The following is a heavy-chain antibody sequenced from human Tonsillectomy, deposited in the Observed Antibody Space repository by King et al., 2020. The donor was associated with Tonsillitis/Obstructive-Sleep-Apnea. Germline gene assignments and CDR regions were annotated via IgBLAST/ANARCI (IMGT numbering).Heavy chain of an antibody. CDR3: TTAAVVNRNYYQYSYMDV. Sequence: VQLVESGGVLVKPGGSLRLSCAASGFTFSDAWMTWGRQAPGKGLEWVGLIKSNADGGTTDYAAPVKGRFTISRDDSKNTLYLQMDSLKTEDPAVYYCTTAAVVNRNYYQYSYMDVWGKGTTVTASS. J-gene: IGHJ6*03. D-gene: IGHD3-16*02. CDR1: GFTFSDAW. V-gene: IGHV3-15*01. CDR2: IKSNADGGTT.